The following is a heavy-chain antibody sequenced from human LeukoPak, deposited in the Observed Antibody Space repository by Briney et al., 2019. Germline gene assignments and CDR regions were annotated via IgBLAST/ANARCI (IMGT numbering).Heavy chain of an antibody. CDR3: ATPPLWFGELYADY. J-gene: IGHJ4*02. CDR1: GYTFTSYG. D-gene: IGHD3-10*01. V-gene: IGHV1-2*02. CDR2: INPNSGGT. Sequence: EASVKVSCKASGYTFTSYGISWVRQAPGQGLEWMGWINPNSGGTNYAQKFQGRVTMTRDTSISTAYMELSRLRSDDTAVYYCATPPLWFGELYADYWGQGTLVTVSS.